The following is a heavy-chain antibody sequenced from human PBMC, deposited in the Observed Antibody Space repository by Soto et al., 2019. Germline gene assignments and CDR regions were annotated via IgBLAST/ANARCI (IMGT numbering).Heavy chain of an antibody. D-gene: IGHD1-1*01. Sequence: QVQLVESGGGVVQPGRSLRLSCAASGFTFSSYGMHWVRQAPGKGLEWVAVIWYDGSNKYYADSVKGRFTISRDNSKNTLYLQMNSLRGEDTAVYYCARVDRNDAFDIWGQGTMVTVSS. CDR2: IWYDGSNK. CDR3: ARVDRNDAFDI. CDR1: GFTFSSYG. V-gene: IGHV3-33*01. J-gene: IGHJ3*02.